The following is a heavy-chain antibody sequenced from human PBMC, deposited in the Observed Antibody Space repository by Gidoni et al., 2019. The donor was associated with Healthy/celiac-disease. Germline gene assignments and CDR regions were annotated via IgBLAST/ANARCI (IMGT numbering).Heavy chain of an antibody. V-gene: IGHV1-69*06. CDR2: IIPSFGTA. D-gene: IGHD5-12*01. Sequence: QVQLVQSGAEVKKPGSSVKVSCQASGCTFSSYAISWVRQAPGQGLEWMGGIIPSFGTANYAQKFQDRVTITADKSTSTAYMELSSLRSEDTAVYYCARVEMATKIEAFYYGMDVWGQGTTVTVSS. CDR3: ARVEMATKIEAFYYGMDV. J-gene: IGHJ6*02. CDR1: GCTFSSYA.